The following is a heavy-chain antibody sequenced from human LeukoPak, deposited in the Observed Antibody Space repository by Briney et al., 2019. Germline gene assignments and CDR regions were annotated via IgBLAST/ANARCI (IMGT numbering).Heavy chain of an antibody. V-gene: IGHV4-38-2*02. D-gene: IGHD6-19*01. CDR1: GYSISSGYY. CDR3: ARDGVAVAGLLN. J-gene: IGHJ4*02. CDR2: IYHSGST. Sequence: SETLSLTCTISGYSISSGYYWGWIRQPPGKGLEWIGSIYHSGSTYYNPSLKSRVTISVDTSKNQFSLKLSSVTAADTAVYYCARDGVAVAGLLNWGQGTLVTVSS.